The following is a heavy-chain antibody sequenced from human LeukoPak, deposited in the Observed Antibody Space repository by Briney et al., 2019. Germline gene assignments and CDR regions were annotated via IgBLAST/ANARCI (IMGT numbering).Heavy chain of an antibody. J-gene: IGHJ4*02. D-gene: IGHD3-10*01. CDR2: IIPIFGTA. Sequence: SVKVSCKASGGTFSSYTFSWVRQAPGQGLEWMGGIIPIFGTANYAQKFQGRVTITADESTSTAYMELSSLRSEDTAVYYCASASHITMLRGANDYWGQGTLVTVSS. CDR1: GGTFSSYT. V-gene: IGHV1-69*13. CDR3: ASASHITMLRGANDY.